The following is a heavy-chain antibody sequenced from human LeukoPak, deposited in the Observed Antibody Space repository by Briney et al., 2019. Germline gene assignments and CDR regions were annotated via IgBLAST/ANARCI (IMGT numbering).Heavy chain of an antibody. D-gene: IGHD2-15*01. J-gene: IGHJ6*02. CDR3: ARGRAATPYYYYYGMDV. Sequence: GASVKVSCKASGGTFSSYAISWVRQAPGQGLEWMGRIIPILGIANYAQKFQGRVTITADKSTSTAYMELSSPRSEDTAVYYCARGRAATPYYYYYGMDVWGQGTTVTVSS. CDR2: IIPILGIA. CDR1: GGTFSSYA. V-gene: IGHV1-69*04.